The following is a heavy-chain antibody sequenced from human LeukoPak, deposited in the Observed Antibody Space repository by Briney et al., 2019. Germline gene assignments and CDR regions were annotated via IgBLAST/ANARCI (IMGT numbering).Heavy chain of an antibody. CDR1: GGSISSSSYF. Sequence: SETLSLTCSVSGGSISSSSYFWGWIRQPPGKGLEWIASVHYSGSTYYNPSLKSRVTISIDTSKNQFSLKLTSVTAADTAVYFCARQLYVSGSYYAPMDVWGKGTTVMISS. D-gene: IGHD3-10*01. CDR2: VHYSGST. CDR3: ARQLYVSGSYYAPMDV. V-gene: IGHV4-39*01. J-gene: IGHJ6*03.